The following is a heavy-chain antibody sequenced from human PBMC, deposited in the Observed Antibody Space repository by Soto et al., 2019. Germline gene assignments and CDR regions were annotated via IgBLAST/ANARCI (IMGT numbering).Heavy chain of an antibody. CDR3: ASCDPQSRYFDQ. CDR2: TYYRSKWIN. Sequence: PSQTLSLTCAISGDSVSSNSAAWHWIRQSPSRGLEWLGRTYYRSKWINDYAVSVKSRISINPDTSKNQFSLQLNSVTPDDTSINCSASCDPQSRYFDQWGQGIRVTVSS. CDR1: GDSVSSNSAA. J-gene: IGHJ4*02. V-gene: IGHV6-1*01.